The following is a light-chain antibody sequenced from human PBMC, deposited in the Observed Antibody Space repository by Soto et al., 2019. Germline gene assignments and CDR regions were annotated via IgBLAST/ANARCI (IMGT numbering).Light chain of an antibody. CDR1: QSISNY. Sequence: DIQMTQSPSSLSASVADRVTITCRASQSISNYLNWYQQKPGKAPKLLIYAASSLQSGVPSRFSGSGSGTDFTLTISSLQPEDFATYYCQQTYSTPPCTFGQGTKLEIK. V-gene: IGKV1-39*01. J-gene: IGKJ2*02. CDR2: AAS. CDR3: QQTYSTPPCT.